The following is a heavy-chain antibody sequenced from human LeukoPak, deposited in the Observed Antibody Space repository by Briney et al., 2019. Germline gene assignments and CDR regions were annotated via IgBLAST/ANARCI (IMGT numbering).Heavy chain of an antibody. CDR1: GGSFSGYY. D-gene: IGHD5-24*01. J-gene: IGHJ4*02. Sequence: SETLSLTCAVSGGSFSGYYWSWIRQPPGKGLEWIGEINHSGSTNYNPSLKSRVTTSVDTSKNQFSLKLSSVTAADTAVYYCARARDGGEMATNYFEYWGQGALVTVSS. CDR2: INHSGST. CDR3: ARARDGGEMATNYFEY. V-gene: IGHV4-34*01.